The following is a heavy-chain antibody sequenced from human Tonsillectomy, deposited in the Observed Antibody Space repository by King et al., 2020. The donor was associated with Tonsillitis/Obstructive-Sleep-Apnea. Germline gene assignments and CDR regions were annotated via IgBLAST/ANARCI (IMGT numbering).Heavy chain of an antibody. CDR2: IWYDGSNK. V-gene: IGHV3-33*01. J-gene: IGHJ4*02. Sequence: VQLVESGGGVGQPGRSLRLSCAAAGFTFSSYGMHWVRQAPGKGLEWGAVIWYDGSNKYDADSVKGRFPISRENSKNTLYLQMKSLRAEETAVYYCARDGPPEVLSSSLPGYYFDYWGQGTLVTVSS. CDR3: ARDGPPEVLSSSLPGYYFDY. D-gene: IGHD6-6*01. CDR1: GFTFSSYG.